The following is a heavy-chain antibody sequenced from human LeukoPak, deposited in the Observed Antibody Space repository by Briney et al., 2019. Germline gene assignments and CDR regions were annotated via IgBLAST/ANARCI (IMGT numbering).Heavy chain of an antibody. V-gene: IGHV3-21*01. CDR3: AKAAYGSESYYDPFDY. Sequence: GGSLRLSCGASGFIFSNYSMNWVRQAPGKGLEWVSSISSNSDHIYYADSMKGRFTISRDNAKSSLYLQMNSLRAEDTAVYYCAKAAYGSESYYDPFDYWGQGTLVTVSS. CDR2: ISSNSDHI. CDR1: GFIFSNYS. D-gene: IGHD3-10*01. J-gene: IGHJ4*02.